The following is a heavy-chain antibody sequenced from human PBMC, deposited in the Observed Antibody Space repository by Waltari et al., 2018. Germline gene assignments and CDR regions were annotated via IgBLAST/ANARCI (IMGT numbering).Heavy chain of an antibody. V-gene: IGHV2-5*01. J-gene: IGHJ5*02. Sequence: QITFKESGPTLVQPTQTLTLTCTCSGFSLSTNGVGVGWLRQPPGKALEWLANIYWNDDKRYSPSLKSRLTITKDTSKNQVVLTMTNVDPVDTATYFCAHTEQFAPAVWFGPWGQGTLVAVSS. D-gene: IGHD6-19*01. CDR1: GFSLSTNGVG. CDR3: AHTEQFAPAVWFGP. CDR2: IYWNDDK.